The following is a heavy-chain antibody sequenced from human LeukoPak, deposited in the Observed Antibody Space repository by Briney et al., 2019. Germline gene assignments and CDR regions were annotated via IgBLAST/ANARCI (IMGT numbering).Heavy chain of an antibody. CDR2: IIPIFGTA. CDR1: GGTFSSYA. D-gene: IGHD6-19*01. Sequence: SVKVSCKASGGTFSSYAISWVRQAPGQGLEWMGGIIPIFGTANYAQKFQGRVTITADKSTSTAYMELSSLRSEDTAVYYCARDSIAVAVNMGSDYWGQGTLVTVSS. V-gene: IGHV1-69*06. J-gene: IGHJ4*02. CDR3: ARDSIAVAVNMGSDY.